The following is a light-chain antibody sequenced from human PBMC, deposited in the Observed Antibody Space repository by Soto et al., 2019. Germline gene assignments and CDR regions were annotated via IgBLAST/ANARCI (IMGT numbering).Light chain of an antibody. V-gene: IGLV2-23*02. Sequence: QSVLAHPSSGSGSSRQAVTVSCTGNSSDVGNFNLVSWYQQHLDRAPELVIYEVTKRPAGVSNRFSASKSGNTASLTISGLQAEDEPDSYCCSYGGSGAYVFGAGTKATVL. J-gene: IGLJ1*01. CDR3: CSYGGSGAYV. CDR2: EVT. CDR1: SSDVGNFNL.